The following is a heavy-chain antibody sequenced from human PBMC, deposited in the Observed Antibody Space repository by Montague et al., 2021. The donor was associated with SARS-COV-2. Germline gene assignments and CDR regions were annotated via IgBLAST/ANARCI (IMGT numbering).Heavy chain of an antibody. CDR1: GGSFHIFS. Sequence: SETLSLTCAVYGGSFHIFSWGWIRQSPGKGLEWIREVDQGGKTNYNPSLKSRVTISVDTSKNQFSLKLSSVTAADTAVYYCARGRTGTTFYYYYYYGMDVWGQGTTVTVSS. D-gene: IGHD1-7*01. V-gene: IGHV4-34*01. CDR2: VDQGGKT. J-gene: IGHJ6*02. CDR3: ARGRTGTTFYYYYYYGMDV.